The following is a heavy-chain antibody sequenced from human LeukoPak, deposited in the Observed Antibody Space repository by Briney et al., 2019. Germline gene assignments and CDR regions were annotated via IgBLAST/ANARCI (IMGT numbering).Heavy chain of an antibody. J-gene: IGHJ4*02. D-gene: IGHD3-22*01. CDR3: ASQDYDSSGYCFDY. Sequence: GASVKVSCKASGGTFSSYAISWVRQAPGQGLEWMGRIIPILGIASYAQKFQGRVTITADKSTSTAYMELSSLRSEDTAVYYCASQDYDSSGYCFDYWGQGTLVTVSS. V-gene: IGHV1-69*04. CDR1: GGTFSSYA. CDR2: IIPILGIA.